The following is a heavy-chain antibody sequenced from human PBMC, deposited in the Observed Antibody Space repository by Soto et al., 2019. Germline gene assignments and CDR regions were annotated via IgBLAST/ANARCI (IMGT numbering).Heavy chain of an antibody. CDR2: IRRDGGAQ. V-gene: IGHV3-7*03. CDR1: GFTFTTYW. D-gene: IGHD3-10*01. J-gene: IGHJ4*02. Sequence: PGGSLRLSCVASGFTFTTYWMSWVRQAPGKGLEWVANIRRDGGAQYYVDSVKGRFTISRDNAKNSVYLQMDSLRAEDTAVYYCVRGGHGSGSYLGSYWGQGILITVSS. CDR3: VRGGHGSGSYLGSY.